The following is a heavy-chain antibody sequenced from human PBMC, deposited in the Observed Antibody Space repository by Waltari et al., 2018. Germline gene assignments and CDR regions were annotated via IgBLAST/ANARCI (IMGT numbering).Heavy chain of an antibody. V-gene: IGHV3-7*03. CDR3: ATYRWLGY. Sequence: EVQLVESGGGLVQPGGALRLPCEVSDFRFSTYWMTWVRQASGRGLEWVANINYDGSEKNYVDSVKGRFSISRDNARNSLYLQMNSLRAEDTAVYYCATYRWLGYWGQGTLVTVSS. D-gene: IGHD3-10*01. J-gene: IGHJ4*02. CDR1: DFRFSTYW. CDR2: INYDGSEK.